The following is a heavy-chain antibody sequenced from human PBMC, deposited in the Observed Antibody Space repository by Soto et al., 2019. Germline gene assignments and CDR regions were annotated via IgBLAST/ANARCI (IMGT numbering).Heavy chain of an antibody. CDR3: ARVVPAAMVSALNWFDP. J-gene: IGHJ5*02. V-gene: IGHV4-39*01. CDR1: GGSISSSSYY. D-gene: IGHD2-2*01. CDR2: IYYSGST. Sequence: ETLSLTCTVSGGSISSSSYYWGWIRQPPGKGLEWIGSIYYSGSTYYNPSLKSRVTISVDTSKNQFSLKLSSVTAADTAVYYCARVVPAAMVSALNWFDPWGQGTLVTVSS.